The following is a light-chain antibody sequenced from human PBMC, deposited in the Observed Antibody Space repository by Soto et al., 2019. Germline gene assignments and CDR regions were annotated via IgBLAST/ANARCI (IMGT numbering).Light chain of an antibody. Sequence: EIVLTQSPGTLSLSPGERATHYCRSSQTVNANFLAWYQRKPGQAPRLLIYGVSNRAPGIPDRFSGGGSGTDITLTISRLEPEDFAVYYCHQSGDSPTFGQGTKVDIK. CDR2: GVS. V-gene: IGKV3-20*01. CDR1: QTVNANF. J-gene: IGKJ1*01. CDR3: HQSGDSPT.